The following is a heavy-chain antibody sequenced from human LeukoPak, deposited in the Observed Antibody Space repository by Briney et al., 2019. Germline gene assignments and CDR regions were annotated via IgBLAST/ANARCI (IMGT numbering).Heavy chain of an antibody. J-gene: IGHJ4*02. V-gene: IGHV3-23*01. CDR2: ISGGGGST. CDR1: GFTFTSYS. Sequence: GGSLRLSCAASGFTFTSYSMNWVRQAPGKGLEWVSTISGGGGSTYYADSVKGRFTISRDNSKNTLYLQVNSLRAEDTAVYYCAKDLSDTAMVIWGQGTLVTVSS. CDR3: AKDLSDTAMVI. D-gene: IGHD5-18*01.